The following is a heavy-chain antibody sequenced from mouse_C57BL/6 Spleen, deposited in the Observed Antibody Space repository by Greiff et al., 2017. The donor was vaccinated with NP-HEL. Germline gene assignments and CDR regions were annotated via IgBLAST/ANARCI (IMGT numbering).Heavy chain of an antibody. Sequence: QVQLQQPGAELVKPGASVKLSCKASGYTFTSYWMPWVKQRPGQGLEWIGEIDPSDSYTNYNQKFKGKATLTVDTSSSTAYMQLSSLTSEESAVDYCERRDYYGSSYWYFDVWGTGTTVTVSS. J-gene: IGHJ1*03. CDR1: GYTFTSYW. CDR2: IDPSDSYT. V-gene: IGHV1-50*01. CDR3: ERRDYYGSSYWYFDV. D-gene: IGHD1-1*01.